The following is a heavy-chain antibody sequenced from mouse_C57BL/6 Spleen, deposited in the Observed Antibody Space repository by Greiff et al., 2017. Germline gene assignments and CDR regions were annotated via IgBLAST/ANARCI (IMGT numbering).Heavy chain of an antibody. Sequence: QVQLQQSGPELVKPGASVKLSCKASGYTFTSYDINWVKQRPGQGLEWIGWIYPSDGSTKYNETFKGKATLTVDTSSSTAYMELHSLTSEGSAVYFCARIPLITTVVANWYVDVWGTGTTVTVSS. V-gene: IGHV1-85*01. CDR1: GYTFTSYD. J-gene: IGHJ1*03. D-gene: IGHD1-1*01. CDR3: ARIPLITTVVANWYVDV. CDR2: IYPSDGST.